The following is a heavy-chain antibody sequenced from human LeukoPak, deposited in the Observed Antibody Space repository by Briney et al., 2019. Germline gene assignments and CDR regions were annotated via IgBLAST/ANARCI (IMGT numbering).Heavy chain of an antibody. Sequence: ASVKVSCKVSGYTLTELSMHWVRQAPGKGLEWMGGFDPEDGETIYAQKFQGRVTMTEDTSTDTAYMELSSLRSEDTAVYYCATEQQLSIGNYYYYYGMDVWGRGTTVTVSS. V-gene: IGHV1-24*01. CDR2: FDPEDGET. CDR3: ATEQQLSIGNYYYYYGMDV. J-gene: IGHJ6*02. D-gene: IGHD6-13*01. CDR1: GYTLTELS.